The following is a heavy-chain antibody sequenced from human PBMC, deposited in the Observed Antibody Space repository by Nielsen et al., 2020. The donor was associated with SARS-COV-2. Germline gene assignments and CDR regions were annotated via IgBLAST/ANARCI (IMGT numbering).Heavy chain of an antibody. J-gene: IGHJ5*02. D-gene: IGHD1-1*01. Sequence: SETLSLTCTVSGGSISSSSYYWGWIRQPPGKGLEWIGYIYYSGSTNYNPSLKSRVTISVDTSKNQFSLKLSSVTAADTAVYYCARRTNKGWFDPWGQGTLVTVSS. CDR1: GGSISSSSYY. CDR3: ARRTNKGWFDP. CDR2: IYYSGST. V-gene: IGHV4-61*05.